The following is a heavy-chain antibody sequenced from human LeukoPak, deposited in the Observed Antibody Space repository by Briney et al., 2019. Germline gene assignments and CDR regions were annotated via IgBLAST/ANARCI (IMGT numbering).Heavy chain of an antibody. J-gene: IGHJ3*02. Sequence: GGSLRLSCAASGFTFSSYAMSWVRQAPGRGLEWVSAIGGSGDSTYYADSVKGRFTISRDNSKNTLYLQMNSLRADDTAVYYGAKDDYGGNPGAFDIWGQGTMVTVSS. V-gene: IGHV3-23*01. CDR3: AKDDYGGNPGAFDI. CDR1: GFTFSSYA. CDR2: IGGSGDST. D-gene: IGHD4-23*01.